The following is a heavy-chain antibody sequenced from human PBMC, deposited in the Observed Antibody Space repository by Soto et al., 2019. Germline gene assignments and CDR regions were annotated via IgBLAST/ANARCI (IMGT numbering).Heavy chain of an antibody. V-gene: IGHV4-34*01. CDR3: ARAARQLRLVWFDP. CDR1: GGSFSGYY. Sequence: QVQLQQWGAGLLKPSETLSLTCAVYGGSFSGYYWSWIRQPPGKGLEWIGEINHSGSTNYNPSLKSRVTISVDMSKNQFSLKMSSVTAADTAVYYCARAARQLRLVWFDPWGQGTLVTVSS. D-gene: IGHD2-2*01. J-gene: IGHJ5*02. CDR2: INHSGST.